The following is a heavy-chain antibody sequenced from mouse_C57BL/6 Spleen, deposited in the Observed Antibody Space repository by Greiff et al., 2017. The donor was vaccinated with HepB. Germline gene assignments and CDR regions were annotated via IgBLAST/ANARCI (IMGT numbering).Heavy chain of an antibody. V-gene: IGHV5-9-1*02. CDR1: GFTFSSYA. CDR2: ISSGGDYI. J-gene: IGHJ2*01. Sequence: EVNVVESGEGLVKPGGSLKLSCAASGFTFSSYAMSWVRQTPEKRLEWVAYISSGGDYIYYADTVKGRFTISRDNARNTLYLQMSSLKSEDTAMYYCTRVYYSNYFDYWGQGTTLTVSS. D-gene: IGHD2-5*01. CDR3: TRVYYSNYFDY.